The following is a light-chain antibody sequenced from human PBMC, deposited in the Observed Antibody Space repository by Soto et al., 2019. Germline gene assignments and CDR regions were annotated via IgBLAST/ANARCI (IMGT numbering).Light chain of an antibody. CDR2: RND. Sequence: QSVLTQPPSASGTPGQRVTISCSGSISNLGSNFVFWYQQLPGAAPKLLISRNDQRPSGVPDRFSGSKSGTSASLAISGLRSEDEADYHCAAWYDSLSGVVCGGGTQLTVL. CDR3: AAWYDSLSGVV. V-gene: IGLV1-47*01. J-gene: IGLJ3*02. CDR1: ISNLGSNF.